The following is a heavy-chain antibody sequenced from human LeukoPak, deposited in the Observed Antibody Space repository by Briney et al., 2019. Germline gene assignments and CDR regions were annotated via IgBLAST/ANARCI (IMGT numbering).Heavy chain of an antibody. J-gene: IGHJ4*02. D-gene: IGHD1-7*01. CDR2: INQDGSEK. Sequence: QPGGSLRLSCAASGFTFRSYWMSWVRQAPGKGLEWVANINQDGSEKYYVYSVKGRFTISRDNAKTSLYVQMNRLRAEDTAVYYCARDGIWNYDYWGQGTLVTVSS. CDR1: GFTFRSYW. CDR3: ARDGIWNYDY. V-gene: IGHV3-7*01.